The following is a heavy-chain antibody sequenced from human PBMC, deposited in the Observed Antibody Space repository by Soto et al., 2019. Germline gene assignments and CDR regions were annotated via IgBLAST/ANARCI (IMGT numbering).Heavy chain of an antibody. CDR3: ARIPRDYYYYGMDV. V-gene: IGHV2-70*11. CDR1: GFSLSTSGMC. Sequence: SGPTLVNPTQTLTLTCTFSGFSLSTSGMCVSWIRQPPGKALEWLARIDWDDDKYYSTSLKTRLTISKDTSKNQVVLTMTNMDPVDTATYYCARIPRDYYYYGMDVWGQGTTVTVSS. CDR2: IDWDDDK. J-gene: IGHJ6*02.